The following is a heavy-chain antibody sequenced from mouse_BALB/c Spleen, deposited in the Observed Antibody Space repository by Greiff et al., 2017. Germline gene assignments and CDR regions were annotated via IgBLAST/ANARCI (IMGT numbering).Heavy chain of an antibody. Sequence: QVQLQQSGAELVRPGTSVKISCTASGYTFTNYWLGWVKQSPGHGLEWIGDIYPGGGYTNYNEKFKGQATLSADTSSSTAYMQISSLKSEDSAVYYCARKDYYGSSLVDYWGQGTTLTVSS. CDR1: GYTFTNYW. CDR2: IYPGGGYT. D-gene: IGHD1-1*01. CDR3: ARKDYYGSSLVDY. J-gene: IGHJ2*01. V-gene: IGHV1-63*02.